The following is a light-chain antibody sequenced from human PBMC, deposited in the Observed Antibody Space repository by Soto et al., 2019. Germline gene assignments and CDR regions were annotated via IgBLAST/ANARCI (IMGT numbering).Light chain of an antibody. CDR1: QSISSY. J-gene: IGKJ1*01. CDR3: QQSYSALRT. CDR2: FAS. V-gene: IGKV1-39*01. Sequence: DIQMTQSPSSLSASVGDRVTITCRASQSISSYLNWYQQKPGKAPKLLIYFASSLQIVVPLRFSGSGSGTDLTLPISILQPDASARYSCQQSYSALRTFGHGTKVELK.